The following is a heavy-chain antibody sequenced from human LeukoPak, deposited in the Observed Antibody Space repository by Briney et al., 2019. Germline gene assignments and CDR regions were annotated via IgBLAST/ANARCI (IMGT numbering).Heavy chain of an antibody. Sequence: SETLSLTCTVSGGSISSYYWSWIRQPPGKGLEWIGYIYYSGSTSYNPSLKSRGTISVDTSKNQFSPKLSSVTAADTAVYYCARDADSSGLDFDYWGQGTLVTVSS. J-gene: IGHJ4*02. CDR2: IYYSGST. CDR3: ARDADSSGLDFDY. CDR1: GGSISSYY. D-gene: IGHD3-22*01. V-gene: IGHV4-59*01.